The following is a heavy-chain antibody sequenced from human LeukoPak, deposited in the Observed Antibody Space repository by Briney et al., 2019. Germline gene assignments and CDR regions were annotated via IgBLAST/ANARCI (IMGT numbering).Heavy chain of an antibody. Sequence: PGGSLRLSSAASGFTFSSYSMNWVRQAPGKGLEWVAVISYDGSNKYYADSVKGRFTISRDNSKNTLYLQMNSLRAEDTAVYYCAKASPSTYYDILTGYPDNWGQGTLVTVSS. J-gene: IGHJ4*02. D-gene: IGHD3-9*01. CDR1: GFTFSSYS. V-gene: IGHV3-30*18. CDR2: ISYDGSNK. CDR3: AKASPSTYYDILTGYPDN.